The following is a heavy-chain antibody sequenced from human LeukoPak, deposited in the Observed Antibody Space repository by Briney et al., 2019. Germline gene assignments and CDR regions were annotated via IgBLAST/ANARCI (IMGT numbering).Heavy chain of an antibody. J-gene: IGHJ4*02. CDR2: INPSGGDT. V-gene: IGHV1-46*01. Sequence: ASVKVSCKASGYILSSYNMHWVRQAPGQGLEWLGIINPSGGDTKYAQKFQGRVTLTRDKSTSTVYMELSSLSSDDTAVYYCARTYCAEDCSIRYFDYWGQGTLVTVSS. CDR3: ARTYCAEDCSIRYFDY. CDR1: GYILSSYN. D-gene: IGHD2-21*02.